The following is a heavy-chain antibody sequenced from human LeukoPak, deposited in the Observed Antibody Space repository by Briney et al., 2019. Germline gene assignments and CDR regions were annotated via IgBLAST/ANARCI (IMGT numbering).Heavy chain of an antibody. CDR3: ARMVISSYYFDY. D-gene: IGHD3-16*02. V-gene: IGHV2-70*04. CDR1: GFALRTRGMR. CDR2: IDWDDDK. Sequence: SGPTLVNPPQTLTLTSTFSGFALRTRGMRVSWIRQPPGKALEWLPRIDWDDDKFYSTSVKTRLTISKDTSKNQVVLTMTNMDPVDTATYYCARMVISSYYFDYWGQGTLVTVSS. J-gene: IGHJ4*02.